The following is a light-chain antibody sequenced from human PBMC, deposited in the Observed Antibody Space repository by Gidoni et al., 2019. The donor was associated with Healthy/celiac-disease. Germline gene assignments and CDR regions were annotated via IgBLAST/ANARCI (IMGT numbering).Light chain of an antibody. V-gene: IGKV3-11*01. CDR3: QQRSNWPPL. CDR2: DAS. Sequence: EIVLTQSPATLSLSPGERATLACRARQSVSSYLTWYQHKPGQAPRLLIYDASTRATGIPARFSGSGSGTDFTRTISSLEPEDFAIYYCQQRSNWPPLFGGGTKVEIK. J-gene: IGKJ4*01. CDR1: QSVSSY.